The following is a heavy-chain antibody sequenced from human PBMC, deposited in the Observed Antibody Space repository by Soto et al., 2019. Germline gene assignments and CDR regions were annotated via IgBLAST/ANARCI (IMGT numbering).Heavy chain of an antibody. CDR1: GGTFSSYA. J-gene: IGHJ6*02. CDR3: ARLPMGTSSPHRSYYYYGMDV. V-gene: IGHV1-69*06. Sequence: SVKVSCKASGGTFSSYAISWVRQAPGQGXEWMGGIIPIFGTANYAQKFQGRVTITADKSTSTAYMELSSLRSEDTAVYYCARLPMGTSSPHRSYYYYGMDVWGQGTTVTVSS. D-gene: IGHD2-2*01. CDR2: IIPIFGTA.